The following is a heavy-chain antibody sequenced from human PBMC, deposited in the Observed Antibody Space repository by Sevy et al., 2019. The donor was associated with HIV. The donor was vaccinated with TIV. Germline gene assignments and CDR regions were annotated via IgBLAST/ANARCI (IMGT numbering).Heavy chain of an antibody. CDR1: GFTFSSYA. V-gene: IGHV3-30*04. J-gene: IGHJ4*02. D-gene: IGHD3-22*01. CDR2: ISYDGSNK. Sequence: GGSLRLSCAASGFTFSSYAMHWVRQAPGKGLEWVAVISYDGSNKYYADSVKGRFTMSRDNSKNTLYLQMNSLRAEDTAVYYCARGFFYYDSSGYLGDYWGQGTLVTVSS. CDR3: ARGFFYYDSSGYLGDY.